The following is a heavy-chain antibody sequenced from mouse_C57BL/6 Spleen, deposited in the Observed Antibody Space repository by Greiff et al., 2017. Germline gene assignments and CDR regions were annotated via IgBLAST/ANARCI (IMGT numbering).Heavy chain of an antibody. Sequence: EVQLQQSGPELVKPGASVKISCKASGYTFTDYYMNWVKQSHGKSLEWIGDINPNNGGTSYNQKFKGKATLTVDKSSSTAYMELRSLTSEDSAVYYCASGQSNYWFAYWGQGTLVTVSA. V-gene: IGHV1-26*01. CDR3: ASGQSNYWFAY. CDR2: INPNNGGT. CDR1: GYTFTDYY. J-gene: IGHJ3*01. D-gene: IGHD2-5*01.